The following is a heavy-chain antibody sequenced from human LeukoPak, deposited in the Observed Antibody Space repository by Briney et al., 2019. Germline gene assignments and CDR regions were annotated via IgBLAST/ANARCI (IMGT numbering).Heavy chain of an antibody. CDR1: GYSFSDYW. D-gene: IGHD7-27*01. CDR2: IFPDDSDT. CDR3: ARLYLGYYMDV. V-gene: IGHV5-51*01. Sequence: GESLKISCKGSGYSFSDYWIGWVRQMPGKGLEWMGIIFPDDSDTKYSPSFQGQVTISVDKSISTAYLQWSSLKASDTAMYYCARLYLGYYMDVWGKGTTVTVSS. J-gene: IGHJ6*03.